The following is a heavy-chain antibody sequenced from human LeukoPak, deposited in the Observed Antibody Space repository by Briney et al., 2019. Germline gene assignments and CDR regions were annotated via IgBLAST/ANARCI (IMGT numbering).Heavy chain of an antibody. V-gene: IGHV4-39*01. D-gene: IGHD3-16*02. CDR1: GGSISSSSYY. CDR3: TLFLGELSFFDH. Sequence: SETLSLTCTVSGGSISSSSYYWGWIRQPPGKGLEWIGSIYYSGSTYYNPSLKSRVTISVDTSKNQFSLKLSSVTAADTAAYYCTLFLGELSFFDHWGQGTLVTVSS. CDR2: IYYSGST. J-gene: IGHJ4*02.